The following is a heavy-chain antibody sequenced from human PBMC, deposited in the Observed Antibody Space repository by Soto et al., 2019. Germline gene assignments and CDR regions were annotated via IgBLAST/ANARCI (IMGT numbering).Heavy chain of an antibody. CDR2: INAGNGNT. CDR1: GYTFTSYA. D-gene: IGHD2-8*01. J-gene: IGHJ5*02. CDR3: ARLRGGDCTNGVCYAPNWFDP. V-gene: IGHV1-3*01. Sequence: GASVKVSCKASGYTFTSYAMHWVRQAPGQRLEWMGWINAGNGNTKYSQKFQGRVTITRDTSASTAYMELSSLRSEDTAVYYCARLRGGDCTNGVCYAPNWFDPWGQGTLVTVSS.